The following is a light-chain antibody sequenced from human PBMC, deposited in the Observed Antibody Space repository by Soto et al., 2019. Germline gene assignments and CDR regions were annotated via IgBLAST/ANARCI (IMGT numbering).Light chain of an antibody. Sequence: EIVMTQSPATLSVSPGERATLSCRASQSVSSNLAWYQQQPGQAPRLLIYRASTRATGIPARFSGSGSGTEFTRTISSLQSEDFAVYYCQQYNNWPTTPFKLFTFGPGTKVDIK. J-gene: IGKJ3*01. CDR1: QSVSSN. CDR3: QQYNNWPTTPFKLFT. V-gene: IGKV3D-15*01. CDR2: RAS.